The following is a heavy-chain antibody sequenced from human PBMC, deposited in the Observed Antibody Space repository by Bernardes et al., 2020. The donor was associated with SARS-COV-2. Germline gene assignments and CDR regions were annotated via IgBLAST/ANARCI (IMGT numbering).Heavy chain of an antibody. J-gene: IGHJ6*02. Sequence: SETLSLTCTVSGGSISSSNYYWGWIRQPPGKGLEWIGSIYSSGSSYYNPSLQSRVMASVDTSKNQISLRLSFVTAADTAVYYCAGSSCGIDCYIGGLRSWDYGMDVWGQGTTVTVSS. CDR1: GGSISSSNYY. CDR3: AGSSCGIDCYIGGLRSWDYGMDV. CDR2: IYSSGSS. V-gene: IGHV4-39*01. D-gene: IGHD2-21*01.